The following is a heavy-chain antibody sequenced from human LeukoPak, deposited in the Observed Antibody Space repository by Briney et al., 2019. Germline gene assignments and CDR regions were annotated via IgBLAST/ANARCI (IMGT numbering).Heavy chain of an antibody. V-gene: IGHV1-2*06. CDR2: MSPTSGGT. CDR3: ARDDGLDY. Sequence: GASVKVSCKASGYTFADYYMHWVRQATGQGLEWMGRMSPTSGGTNYAPKFQGRVTMTRDTSISTAYMELSSLRSDDTAIYYCARDDGLDYWGQGTLVTVSS. CDR1: GYTFADYY. J-gene: IGHJ4*02.